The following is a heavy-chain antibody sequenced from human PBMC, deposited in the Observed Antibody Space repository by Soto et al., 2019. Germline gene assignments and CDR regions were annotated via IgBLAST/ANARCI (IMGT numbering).Heavy chain of an antibody. V-gene: IGHV1-8*01. Sequence: QVQLVQSGAEVKKPGASVKVSCKASGYTFTSYDINWVRQATGEGLEWMGWMNANSGNTGYAQKFKGRVTITRNNSICTAYMELSSLRSEDTAVYYCARVELESAYYDFWRGYYDYYYYGMDVWGQGTTVTVSS. J-gene: IGHJ6*02. CDR1: GYTFTSYD. D-gene: IGHD3-3*01. CDR2: MNANSGNT. CDR3: ARVELESAYYDFWRGYYDYYYYGMDV.